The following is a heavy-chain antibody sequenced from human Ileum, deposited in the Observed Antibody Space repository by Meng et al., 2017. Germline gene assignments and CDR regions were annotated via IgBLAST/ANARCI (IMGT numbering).Heavy chain of an antibody. V-gene: IGHV2-5*02. J-gene: IGHJ4*02. CDR2: IYWDDDK. D-gene: IGHD3-10*01. CDR3: AQVYYYGSGNAYFDY. CDR1: GFSLSTSGVG. Sequence: QITLKESGPTLVKPTQTLTLTCTFSGFSLSTSGVGVGWIRQPPGKAPEWLALIYWDDDKRYSPSLKSRLTITKDTSKNQVVLTMTNMDPVDTATYYCAQVYYYGSGNAYFDYWGQGTLVTVSS.